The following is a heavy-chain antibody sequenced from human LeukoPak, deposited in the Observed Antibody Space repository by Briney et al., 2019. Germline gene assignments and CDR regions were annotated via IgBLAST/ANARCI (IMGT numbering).Heavy chain of an antibody. J-gene: IGHJ6*03. CDR3: ARRPTRKYYMDV. CDR1: GGSIRTTTNS. CDR2: IYYGGSL. V-gene: IGHV4-39*01. Sequence: SETLSLTCNVSGGSIRTTTNSWGWAWIRQRPTKGLEWIGSIYYGGSLYYTSSLKSRVTISVDTSKNQFSLKLASLTAADTAVYYCARRPTRKYYMDVWGKGTMVTVSS.